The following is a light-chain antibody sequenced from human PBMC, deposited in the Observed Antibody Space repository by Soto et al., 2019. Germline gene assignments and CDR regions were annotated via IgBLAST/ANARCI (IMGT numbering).Light chain of an antibody. Sequence: QSVLTQPPSASGSPGQSVTISCTGTKNDIGVYDFVSWYQHHPCKAPRLIIYEVSKRPSGVSNRFSASKSGNTASRFISGLQAEDEADYYCSSYTSDSSYVFGSGTKVT. CDR3: SSYTSDSSYV. V-gene: IGLV2-14*01. J-gene: IGLJ1*01. CDR2: EVS. CDR1: KNDIGVYDF.